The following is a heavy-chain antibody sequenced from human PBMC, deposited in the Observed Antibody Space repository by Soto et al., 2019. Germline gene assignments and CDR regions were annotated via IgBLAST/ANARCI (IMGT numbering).Heavy chain of an antibody. D-gene: IGHD3-16*01. J-gene: IGHJ4*02. CDR1: GFTFDDYT. CDR3: TKEGGLIPLWVGKFDY. Sequence: PGGSLRLSCAASGFTFDDYTMHWVRQAPGKGLEWVSLISWDGGSTYYADSVKGRFTISRDNSKNSLYLQMNSLRTEDTALYYCTKEGGLIPLWVGKFDYWGQGTLVTVSS. V-gene: IGHV3-43*01. CDR2: ISWDGGST.